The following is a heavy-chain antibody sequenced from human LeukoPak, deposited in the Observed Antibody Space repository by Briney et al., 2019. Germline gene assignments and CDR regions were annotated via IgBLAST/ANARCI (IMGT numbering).Heavy chain of an antibody. D-gene: IGHD2-15*01. J-gene: IGHJ4*02. CDR3: ARLGYCSGGRCLNDY. CDR1: GGSFNTYY. Sequence: PSETLSLTCTVSGGSFNTYYWSWIRQPPGKGLEWIGHIHYSGSTNYNPSLKSRVTISVDTSKNQFSLKLSSVTAADTAVYYCARLGYCSGGRCLNDYWGQGTLVTVSS. CDR2: IHYSGST. V-gene: IGHV4-59*08.